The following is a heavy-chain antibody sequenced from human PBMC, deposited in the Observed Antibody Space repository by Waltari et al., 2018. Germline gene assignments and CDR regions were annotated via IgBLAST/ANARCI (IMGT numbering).Heavy chain of an antibody. CDR1: GGSISSYY. D-gene: IGHD6-19*01. V-gene: IGHV4-59*01. CDR3: ARGPGRGGWVQAVARPNGRRAFDI. J-gene: IGHJ3*02. Sequence: QVQLQESGPGLVKHSETLSLTCTVSGGSISSYYWSCIRQPPGKDLEWIGYIYYSGSTNYNPSRKSRVTISVDTSKNQFSLKLSSVTAADTAVYYCARGPGRGGWVQAVARPNGRRAFDIWGQGTMVTVSS. CDR2: IYYSGST.